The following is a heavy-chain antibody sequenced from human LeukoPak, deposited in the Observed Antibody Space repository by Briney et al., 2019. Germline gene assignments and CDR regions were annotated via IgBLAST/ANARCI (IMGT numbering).Heavy chain of an antibody. J-gene: IGHJ5*02. D-gene: IGHD2-2*01. V-gene: IGHV3-21*01. Sequence: SGGSLRLSRAASGFTFSYYSMNWVRQAPGKGLEWVSSISSASGYIYYADSVKGRFTISRDNAKNSLYLQMNSLRAEDTAVYYCAREDCTSSSCPGGFDPWGQGTLVTVSS. CDR3: AREDCTSSSCPGGFDP. CDR1: GFTFSYYS. CDR2: ISSASGYI.